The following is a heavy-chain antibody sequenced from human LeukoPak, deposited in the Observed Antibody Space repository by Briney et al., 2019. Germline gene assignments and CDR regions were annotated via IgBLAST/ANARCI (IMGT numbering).Heavy chain of an antibody. Sequence: PSESLSLTCTVSGGSIISYYWSWIRQPAGKGLEWVAPIYTSGSTNYNPSLKSRVTMPVDTSKNQFSLKLSSVTAADTAVYYCARGAIFGVVPYYYYMDVWGKGTTVTVSS. CDR1: GGSIISYY. CDR3: ARGAIFGVVPYYYYMDV. J-gene: IGHJ6*03. V-gene: IGHV4-4*07. D-gene: IGHD3-3*01. CDR2: IYTSGST.